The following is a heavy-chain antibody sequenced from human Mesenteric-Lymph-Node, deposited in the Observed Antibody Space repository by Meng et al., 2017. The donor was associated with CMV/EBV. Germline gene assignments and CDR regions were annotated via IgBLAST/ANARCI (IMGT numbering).Heavy chain of an antibody. D-gene: IGHD2-15*01. CDR3: VRAGSGFYSVDFDF. CDR1: GFTFDDYA. CDR2: IKYDGSDI. V-gene: IGHV3-7*01. Sequence: GGSLRLSCAASGFTFDDYAMSWVRQAPGKGLEWVANIKYDGSDIFYVDSVTGRFSISRDNAKSSVYLQMNSLRAEDTAVYYCVRAGSGFYSVDFDFWGHGTLVTVSS. J-gene: IGHJ4*01.